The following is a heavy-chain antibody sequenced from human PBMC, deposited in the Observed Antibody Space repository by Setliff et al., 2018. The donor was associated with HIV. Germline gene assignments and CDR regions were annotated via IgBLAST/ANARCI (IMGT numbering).Heavy chain of an antibody. J-gene: IGHJ4*02. V-gene: IGHV4-39*07. CDR3: ARFTVVRDY. CDR2: IYHSGST. D-gene: IGHD2-15*01. Sequence: SETLSLTCTVSGDSTTNSMHYWSWIRQPPGKGLEWIGSIYHSGSTNYNPSFESRLTIFFDTSKNQFSLKLSSVTAADTAVYYCARFTVVRDYWGQGTLVTVSS. CDR1: GDSTTNSMHY.